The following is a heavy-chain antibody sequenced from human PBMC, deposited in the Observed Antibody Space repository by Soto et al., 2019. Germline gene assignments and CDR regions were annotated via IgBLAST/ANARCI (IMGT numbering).Heavy chain of an antibody. CDR3: AKAGGIYCSTTSCQIDY. CDR2: ISGSGDTT. CDR1: GFTFSSYA. D-gene: IGHD2-2*01. J-gene: IGHJ4*02. Sequence: GGSLRLSCAASGFTFSSYAMSWVRQAPGKGLEWVSGISGSGDTTLYADSVKGRFTVSRDNSKNTLYPHMNSLRAEDTAVYYCAKAGGIYCSTTSCQIDYWGLGTLVTVSS. V-gene: IGHV3-23*01.